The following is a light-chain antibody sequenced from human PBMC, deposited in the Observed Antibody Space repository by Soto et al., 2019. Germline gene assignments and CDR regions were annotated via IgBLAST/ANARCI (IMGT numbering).Light chain of an antibody. CDR2: SNN. Sequence: QSVLTQPPSLSGTPGQRVTISCSGSNFNVKNNYVYWYQQFAGTAPKLLLYSNNRRPSGVPDRFSCSKSGSSASLAISGLRPEDEADYYCASWDDSLSETVFGGGTQLTVL. CDR1: NFNVKNNY. V-gene: IGLV1-47*01. CDR3: ASWDDSLSETV. J-gene: IGLJ7*01.